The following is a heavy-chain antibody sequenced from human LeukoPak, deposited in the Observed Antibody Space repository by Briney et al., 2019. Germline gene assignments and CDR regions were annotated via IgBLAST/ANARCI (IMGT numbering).Heavy chain of an antibody. Sequence: GASVKVSCKASGYTFTGYYMHWVRQAPGQGLEWMGWIKPSSGGTNYAQKFQGRVTMTRDTSISTAYMELSRLRSDDTAVYYCARSSIAAAGALPYYYYYGMDVWGQGTTVTVSS. CDR2: IKPSSGGT. V-gene: IGHV1-2*02. J-gene: IGHJ6*02. D-gene: IGHD6-13*01. CDR3: ARSSIAAAGALPYYYYYGMDV. CDR1: GYTFTGYY.